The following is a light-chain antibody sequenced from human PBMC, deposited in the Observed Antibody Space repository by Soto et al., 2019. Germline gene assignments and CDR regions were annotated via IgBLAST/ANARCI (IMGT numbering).Light chain of an antibody. CDR3: QQYDSSPVT. CDR1: QSVSSSY. CDR2: GAS. J-gene: IGKJ1*01. Sequence: EIVLTQSPGTLSLYPGERATLSCRASQSVSSSYLAWYQQKPGQAPRLLIYGASSRATGIPDRFSGSGSGTDFTLTISRLEPEDFAVYYCQQYDSSPVTFGQGTKVEIK. V-gene: IGKV3-20*01.